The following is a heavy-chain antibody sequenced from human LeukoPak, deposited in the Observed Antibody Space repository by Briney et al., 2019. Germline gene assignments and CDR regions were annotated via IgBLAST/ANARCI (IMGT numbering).Heavy chain of an antibody. V-gene: IGHV4-39*01. CDR1: GGSISSYY. D-gene: IGHD2/OR15-2a*01. Sequence: PSETLSLTCTVSGGSISSYYWGWIRQPPGKGLEWIGSIYYSGSTYYNPSLKSRVTISVDTSKNQFSLKLSSVTAADTAVYYCAGTTGPWGGYWGQGTLVTVSS. CDR2: IYYSGST. CDR3: AGTTGPWGGY. J-gene: IGHJ4*02.